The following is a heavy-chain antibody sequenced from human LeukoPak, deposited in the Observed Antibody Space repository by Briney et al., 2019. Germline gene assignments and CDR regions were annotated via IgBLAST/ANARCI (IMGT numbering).Heavy chain of an antibody. D-gene: IGHD3-10*01. J-gene: IGHJ4*02. Sequence: ASVKVSCKVSGYTLTELSMHWVRQAPGKGLEWMGGFDPEDGETIYAQKFQGRVTMTEDTSTDTAYMELSSLRSEDTAVYYCATGRGITMVRGVIDYFDYWGQGTLVTVSS. CDR1: GYTLTELS. CDR3: ATGRGITMVRGVIDYFDY. V-gene: IGHV1-24*01. CDR2: FDPEDGET.